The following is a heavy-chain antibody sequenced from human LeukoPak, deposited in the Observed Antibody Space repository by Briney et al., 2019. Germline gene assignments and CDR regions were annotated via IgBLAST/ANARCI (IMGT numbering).Heavy chain of an antibody. J-gene: IGHJ3*02. CDR1: GGSINSYY. D-gene: IGHD2-2*01. Sequence: SETLSLTCAVFGGSINSYYWSWIRQPPGKGLEWVGYIYYSGNTNYNPPFKSRVTISVDTSKNQFSLKLSSVTAADTAIYYCVRQPSATAAFDIWGQGTMVTVSS. CDR2: IYYSGNT. V-gene: IGHV4-59*08. CDR3: VRQPSATAAFDI.